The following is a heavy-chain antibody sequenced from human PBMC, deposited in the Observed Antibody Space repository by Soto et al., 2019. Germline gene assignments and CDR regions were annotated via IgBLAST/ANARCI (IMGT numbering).Heavy chain of an antibody. CDR3: ARASWSHHSYYYYYGMDV. D-gene: IGHD1-26*01. CDR1: GHTFTNLD. CDR2: MNPNSDT. V-gene: IGHV1-8*01. Sequence: ASVKVSCKASGHTFTNLDINWVRQATGQGLEWMGWMNPNSDTGYAQKFQGRITMTRDTSTSTVYMELSSLRSEDTAVYYCARASWSHHSYYYYYGMDVWGQGTTVTVSS. J-gene: IGHJ6*02.